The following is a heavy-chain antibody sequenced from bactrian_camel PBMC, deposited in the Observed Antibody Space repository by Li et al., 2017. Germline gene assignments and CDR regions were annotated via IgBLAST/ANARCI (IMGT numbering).Heavy chain of an antibody. CDR1: GLKFADSE. Sequence: HVQLVESGGGSVQAGGSLRLSCRASGLKFADSEMAWYRQAPGKGLEWVSTIVSDGSKTYYAASVKGRFTISRDNAKNTVYLQMNSLKSEDTALYYCVMRDFDYWGQGTQVTVS. J-gene: IGHJ6*01. V-gene: IGHV3-2*01. CDR2: IVSDGSKT. CDR3: VMRDFDY.